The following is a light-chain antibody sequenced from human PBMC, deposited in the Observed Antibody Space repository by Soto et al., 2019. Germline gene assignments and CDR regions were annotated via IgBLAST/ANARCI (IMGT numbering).Light chain of an antibody. J-gene: IGKJ1*01. CDR1: QGISNY. Sequence: DIQMTQSPSSLSASVGDRVTITCRASQGISNYLAWYQQKPGKVPKLLIYTASTLQSGVPSRFSGSGSGTDFTLTISSLQPDDVGTYYCQKYNSAPWTFGQGTKVEIK. CDR2: TAS. CDR3: QKYNSAPWT. V-gene: IGKV1-27*01.